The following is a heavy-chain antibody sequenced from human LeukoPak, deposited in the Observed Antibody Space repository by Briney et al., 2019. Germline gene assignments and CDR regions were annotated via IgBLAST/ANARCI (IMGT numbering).Heavy chain of an antibody. D-gene: IGHD6-13*01. CDR2: ISYDGSNK. Sequence: PGGSLRLSCAASGFTFSSYGTHWVRQAPGKGLEWVAVISYDGSNKYYADSVKGRFTISRDNSKNTLYLQMNSLRAEDTAVYYCASHWAQQLVSDYWGQGTLVTVSS. CDR3: ASHWAQQLVSDY. J-gene: IGHJ4*02. CDR1: GFTFSSYG. V-gene: IGHV3-30*03.